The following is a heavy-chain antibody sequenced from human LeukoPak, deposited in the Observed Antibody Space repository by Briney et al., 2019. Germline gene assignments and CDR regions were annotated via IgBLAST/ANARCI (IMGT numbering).Heavy chain of an antibody. Sequence: KPSETLSLTCAVYGGSFSGYYWSWIRQPPGKGLEWIGEINHSGSTNYNPSLKSRVTISVDTSKNQFSLKLSSVTAADTAVYYCARCLKNCSGGSCGGDGLTDWGQGTLVTVSS. D-gene: IGHD2-15*01. V-gene: IGHV4-34*01. CDR3: ARCLKNCSGGSCGGDGLTD. CDR2: INHSGST. J-gene: IGHJ4*02. CDR1: GGSFSGYY.